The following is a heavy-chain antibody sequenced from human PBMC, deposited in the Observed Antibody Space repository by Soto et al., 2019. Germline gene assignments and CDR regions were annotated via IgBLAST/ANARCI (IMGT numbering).Heavy chain of an antibody. CDR2: IYYSGST. V-gene: IGHV4-30-4*01. D-gene: IGHD2-21*02. Sequence: PSETLSLTCTVSGGSISSGDYYWSWIRQPPGKGLEWIGYIYYSGSTYYNPSLKSRVTISVDTSKNQFSLKLSSVTAADTAVYYCARFKSYCGGDCYPGYGMDVWGQGTTVTVSS. CDR3: ARFKSYCGGDCYPGYGMDV. CDR1: GGSISSGDYY. J-gene: IGHJ6*02.